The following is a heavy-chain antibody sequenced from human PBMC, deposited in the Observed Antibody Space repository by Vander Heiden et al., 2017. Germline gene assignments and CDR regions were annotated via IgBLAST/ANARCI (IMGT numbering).Heavy chain of an antibody. V-gene: IGHV1-18*01. D-gene: IGHD1-26*01. J-gene: IGHJ5*02. CDR2: SSTYSGNT. CDR1: GYTFNSYA. Sequence: QVQLVQSGVEVKKPGVSVKVPCKASGYTFNSYAIGWVRQAPGKGPEWVGWSSTYSGNTIYAQKFQGRVSMTIDTSTSIVYMELRSLRSDDTAVYYCARDRIGTLAYFDPWGQGTLVTVSS. CDR3: ARDRIGTLAYFDP.